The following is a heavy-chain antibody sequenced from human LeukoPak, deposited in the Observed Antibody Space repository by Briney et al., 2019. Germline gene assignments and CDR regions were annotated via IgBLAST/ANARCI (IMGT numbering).Heavy chain of an antibody. Sequence: PSETLSLTCTVSGGSISSSSYYWGWIRQPPGKGLEWIGSIYYSGSTYYNPSLKSRVTISVDTSKNQFSLKLSSVTAADTAVYYCARDSSTVTTPYFDYWGQGTPVTVSS. D-gene: IGHD4-17*01. J-gene: IGHJ4*02. CDR2: IYYSGST. V-gene: IGHV4-39*07. CDR3: ARDSSTVTTPYFDY. CDR1: GGSISSSSYY.